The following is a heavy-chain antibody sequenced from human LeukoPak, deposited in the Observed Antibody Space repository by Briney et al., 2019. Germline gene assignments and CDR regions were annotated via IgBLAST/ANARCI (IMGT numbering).Heavy chain of an antibody. CDR1: GFTLSSYS. CDR2: ISSISIYI. CDR3: ARGAREPLLLWFGELFGSIDMDV. Sequence: GGALRLSCAASGFTLSSYSMNWVRQAPGKGLEWVSSISSISIYIYYADSVKGRFPISRDNAKNSLYLQMNSLRAEDTAVYYCARGAREPLLLWFGELFGSIDMDVWGKGTTVTISS. J-gene: IGHJ6*03. V-gene: IGHV3-21*04. D-gene: IGHD3-10*01.